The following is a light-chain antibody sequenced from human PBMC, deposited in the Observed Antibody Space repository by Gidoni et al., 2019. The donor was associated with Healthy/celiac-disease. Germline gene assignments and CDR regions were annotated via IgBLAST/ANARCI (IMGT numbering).Light chain of an antibody. Sequence: DIVLTQSPATLSVSPGERATLSCRASQIVSSNLAWYQQKPGQAPRLLIYGASTRATGIPARFSGSGSGREFTLTISSLQSEDFAVYYCQQYNNWPPGTFGQGTKVEIK. CDR2: GAS. J-gene: IGKJ1*01. CDR1: QIVSSN. V-gene: IGKV3-15*01. CDR3: QQYNNWPPGT.